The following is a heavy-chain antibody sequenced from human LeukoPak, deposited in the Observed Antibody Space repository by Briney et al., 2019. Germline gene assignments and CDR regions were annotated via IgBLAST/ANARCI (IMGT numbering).Heavy chain of an antibody. V-gene: IGHV1-46*01. Sequence: ASVKVSCKASGYTFTSNYMHWVRQAPGQGLEWMGIINPSGGSTSYAQTFQGRVTMTRDMSASTAYMELRSLRSDDTAVYYCASRVSDYGSGSFESDAFDIWGQGTMVTVSS. CDR1: GYTFTSNY. D-gene: IGHD3-10*01. CDR3: ASRVSDYGSGSFESDAFDI. J-gene: IGHJ3*02. CDR2: INPSGGST.